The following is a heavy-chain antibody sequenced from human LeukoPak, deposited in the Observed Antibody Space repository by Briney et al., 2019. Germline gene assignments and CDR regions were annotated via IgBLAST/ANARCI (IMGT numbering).Heavy chain of an antibody. CDR3: GRGGGNASGGSAP. CDR2: ISSSSSYT. J-gene: IGHJ5*02. CDR1: GFTFSDYY. Sequence: PGGSLRLSCAASGFTFSDYYMSWIRQAPGKGLEWVSYISSSSSYTNYADSVKSQLTISRDNAKNSLYLQMNSLRAEDTAVYYCGRGGGNASGGSAPWGQGTLVTVSS. D-gene: IGHD4-23*01. V-gene: IGHV3-11*06.